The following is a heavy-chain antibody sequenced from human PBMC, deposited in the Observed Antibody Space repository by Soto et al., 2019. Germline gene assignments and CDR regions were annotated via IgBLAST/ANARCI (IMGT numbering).Heavy chain of an antibody. Sequence: GGSLRLSCAASGFTFTRYSMNWVRQAPGKGLEWVSSISSTTNYIYYGDSMKGRFTISRDNAKNSLYLEMNSLRAEDTTVYYFARESEDLTSNFDYWGQGTLVTVSS. V-gene: IGHV3-21*06. CDR1: GFTFTRYS. CDR2: ISSTTNYI. CDR3: ARESEDLTSNFDY. J-gene: IGHJ4*02.